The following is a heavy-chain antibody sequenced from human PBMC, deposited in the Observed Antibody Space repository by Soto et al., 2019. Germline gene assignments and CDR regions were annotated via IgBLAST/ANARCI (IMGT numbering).Heavy chain of an antibody. Sequence: SETLSLTCTVSGGSISSGGYYWSWIRQHPGKGLEWIGYIYYSGSTYYNPSLKSRVTISVDTSKNQFSLKLSSVTAADTAVYYCARQPMTYYYDSSGYNPFDYWGQGTLVTVSS. CDR2: IYYSGST. V-gene: IGHV4-31*03. J-gene: IGHJ4*02. D-gene: IGHD3-22*01. CDR3: ARQPMTYYYDSSGYNPFDY. CDR1: GGSISSGGYY.